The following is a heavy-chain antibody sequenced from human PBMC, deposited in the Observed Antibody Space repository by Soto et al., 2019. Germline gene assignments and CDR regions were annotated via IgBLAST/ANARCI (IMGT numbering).Heavy chain of an antibody. Sequence: SETLSLTCAVSGGSIRNYYWSWIRQPPGKALEWIGYIYFSGRTTYNPSLKSRVTMSVDMSTNQFSLKLASVTAADTAVYYCAKVWGPFRNSCFPPWGQAPLVTVS. CDR1: GGSIRNYY. D-gene: IGHD3-16*01. J-gene: IGHJ5*02. V-gene: IGHV4-59*01. CDR2: IYFSGRT. CDR3: AKVWGPFRNSCFPP.